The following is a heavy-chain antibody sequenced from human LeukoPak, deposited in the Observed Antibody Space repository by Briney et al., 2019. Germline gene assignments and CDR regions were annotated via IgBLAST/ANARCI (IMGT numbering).Heavy chain of an antibody. V-gene: IGHV4-39*07. CDR2: IYYSGST. Sequence: PSETLSLTCTVSGGSISSSSYYWGWIRQPPGKGLEWIGSIYYSGSTYYNPSLKSRVTISVDTSKNQFSLKLSSVTAADTAVYYCARGGWCMLSDCVMDVWGKGTTVTVSS. J-gene: IGHJ6*03. CDR3: ARGGWCMLSDCVMDV. D-gene: IGHD2-8*01. CDR1: GGSISSSSYY.